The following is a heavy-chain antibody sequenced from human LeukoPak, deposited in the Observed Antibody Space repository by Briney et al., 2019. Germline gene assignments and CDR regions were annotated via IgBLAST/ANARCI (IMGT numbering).Heavy chain of an antibody. D-gene: IGHD5-24*01. V-gene: IGHV3-30*18. CDR2: ILYDGNNK. J-gene: IGHJ4*02. CDR1: AFTFSTYG. CDR3: AKDRHPARTDGYYFEH. Sequence: GGSLRLSCAAYAFTFSTYGMHWVGQAPGKGLEWVAVILYDGNNKYYADSVSGRFTISRDNSKNTLYLQMHSLRPEDTAVYYCAKDRHPARTDGYYFEHWGQGTLVTVSS.